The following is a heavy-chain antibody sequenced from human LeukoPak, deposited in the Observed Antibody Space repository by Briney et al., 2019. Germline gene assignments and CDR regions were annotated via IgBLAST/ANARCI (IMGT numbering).Heavy chain of an antibody. CDR2: IYYSGST. D-gene: IGHD3-22*01. CDR3: ARDSHTSGYYSYYLDY. Sequence: PQTLSDTCTVSGGSISSSDYYWSWIRQPPGKGLEWIGYIYYSGSTYYNPSLKSRVTISVATSKNQFSLKLTSVTAADTAVYYCARDSHTSGYYSYYLDYWGQGTLVTVSS. CDR1: GGSISSSDYY. V-gene: IGHV4-30-4*01. J-gene: IGHJ4*02.